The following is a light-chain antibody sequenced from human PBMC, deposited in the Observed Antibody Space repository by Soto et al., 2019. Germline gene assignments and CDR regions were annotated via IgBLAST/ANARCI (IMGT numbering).Light chain of an antibody. V-gene: IGKV3-20*01. CDR1: QSVSSGF. CDR3: QQYGSSPQT. CDR2: GES. J-gene: IGKJ1*01. Sequence: VLTQSPGTLSVSPWERATLSCRDSQSVSSGFLAWYQQKTGQAPRLLIYGESSRATGIPDRLSGSGSGTDLNLTISRLEPEDFAVYYCQQYGSSPQTCGQGTKVDIK.